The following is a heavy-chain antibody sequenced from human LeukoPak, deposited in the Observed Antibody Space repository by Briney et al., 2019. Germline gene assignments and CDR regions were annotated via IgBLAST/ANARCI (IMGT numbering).Heavy chain of an antibody. CDR2: ISSSGRLM. CDR3: ARDFGVGRKGFDY. Sequence: GGSLRLSCAASGFTFSEYYINWIRQAPGKGLEWVSHISSSGRLMQYADSVKGRFTISRDNAKNSLYLQMNSLRAEDTAVYYCARDFGVGRKGFDYWGQGTLVTVSS. J-gene: IGHJ4*02. D-gene: IGHD2-8*01. V-gene: IGHV3-11*01. CDR1: GFTFSEYY.